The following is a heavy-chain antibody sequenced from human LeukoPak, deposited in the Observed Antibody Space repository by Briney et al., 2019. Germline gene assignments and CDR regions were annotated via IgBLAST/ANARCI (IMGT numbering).Heavy chain of an antibody. J-gene: IGHJ4*02. CDR2: ISSERYTI. CDR1: GFSFSDYS. V-gene: IGHV3-48*01. Sequence: GGSLRLSCAASGFSFSDYSMNWVRQAPGKGLEWVSYISSERYTIYYADSVKGRFSISRDNAKRSLYLQMNNLRVEDTAVYYCARAIHQMYYFDYWGQGTLVTVSS. CDR3: ARAIHQMYYFDY.